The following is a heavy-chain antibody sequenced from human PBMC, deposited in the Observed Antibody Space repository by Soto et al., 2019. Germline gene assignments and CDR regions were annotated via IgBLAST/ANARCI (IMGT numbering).Heavy chain of an antibody. Sequence: GGSLRLSCAASGFTFSSYGMHWVRQAPGKGLEWVAVIWYDGSNKYYADSVKGRFTISRDNSKNTLYLQMNSLRAEDTAVYYCARGLAVAGPLIDYWGQGTLVTVSS. D-gene: IGHD6-19*01. V-gene: IGHV3-33*01. J-gene: IGHJ4*02. CDR2: IWYDGSNK. CDR3: ARGLAVAGPLIDY. CDR1: GFTFSSYG.